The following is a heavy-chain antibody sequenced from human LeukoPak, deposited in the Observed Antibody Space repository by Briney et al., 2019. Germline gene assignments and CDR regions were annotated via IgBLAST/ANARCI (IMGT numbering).Heavy chain of an antibody. CDR2: IYNSGST. D-gene: IGHD6-13*01. J-gene: IGHJ4*02. CDR1: GDSFSYFY. V-gene: IGHV4-59*01. CDR3: ARGVVAAAGRTFDF. Sequence: SETLSLTCTVSGDSFSYFYWSWIRQPPGKGLEWIGYIYNSGSTSYNPSLKSRVTISLDTSQNQFSLKLSSLTAADTAVYYCARGVVAAAGRTFDFWGQGTLVTVSS.